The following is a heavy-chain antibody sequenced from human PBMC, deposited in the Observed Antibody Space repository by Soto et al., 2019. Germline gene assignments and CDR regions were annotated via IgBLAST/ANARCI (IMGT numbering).Heavy chain of an antibody. D-gene: IGHD1-1*01. Sequence: PSETLSLTCTVSGGSISTYYWSWIRQPPGKGLEWIGYIYNSGTTNYNPSLKSRVTISIDTPKNQFSLKLRSVTAADTAVYYCARENRDDVTTYDYSVHGSLVTVST. CDR1: GGSISTYY. CDR2: IYNSGTT. CDR3: ARENRDDVTTYDY. J-gene: IGHJ4*01. V-gene: IGHV4-59*01.